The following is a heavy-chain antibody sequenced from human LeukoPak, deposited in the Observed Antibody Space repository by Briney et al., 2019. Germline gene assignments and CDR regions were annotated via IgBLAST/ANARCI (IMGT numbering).Heavy chain of an antibody. CDR2: INGDGSDI. V-gene: IGHV3-74*01. CDR1: GFTFSRYW. CDR3: ARMADYDSSGFYGDLPQ. J-gene: IGHJ1*01. Sequence: PGGSLSLSCAASGFTFSRYWMHWVRQAPGKGLVWLSRINGDGSDITYADSVKGRFTISRDNAKNTLYLQINSLRVEDTALYYCARMADYDSSGFYGDLPQWGQGSLVTVSS. D-gene: IGHD3-22*01.